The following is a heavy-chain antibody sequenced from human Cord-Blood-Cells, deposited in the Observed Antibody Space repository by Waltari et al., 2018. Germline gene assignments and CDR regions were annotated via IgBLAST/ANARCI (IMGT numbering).Heavy chain of an antibody. J-gene: IGHJ3*02. V-gene: IGHV5-51*01. CDR1: GYSFTRYW. D-gene: IGHD6-6*01. CDR3: ARRVEYSSSSDAFDI. CDR2: IYPGDSDT. Sequence: GQLVPSGAEVKKAGESPKVSCKGSGYSFTRYWIGWVGPMPGKGLEWMGIIYPGDSDTRYSPSFQGQVTISADKSISTAYLQWSSLKASDTAMYYCARRVEYSSSSDAFDIWGQGTMVTVSS.